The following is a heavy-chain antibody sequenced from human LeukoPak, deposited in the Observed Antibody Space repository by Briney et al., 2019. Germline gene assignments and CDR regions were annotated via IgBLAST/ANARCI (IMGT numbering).Heavy chain of an antibody. CDR2: ISVSGGTT. Sequence: GGSLRLSCAASGFTFGAYAMSWVRQAPGKGLEWVSGISVSGGTTNYADSVKGRFTISRDNSKNTLYLQMNSLRAEDTAVYYCAKVMGSSSSSDYWGQGTLVTVSS. J-gene: IGHJ4*02. CDR1: GFTFGAYA. D-gene: IGHD6-13*01. CDR3: AKVMGSSSSSDY. V-gene: IGHV3-23*01.